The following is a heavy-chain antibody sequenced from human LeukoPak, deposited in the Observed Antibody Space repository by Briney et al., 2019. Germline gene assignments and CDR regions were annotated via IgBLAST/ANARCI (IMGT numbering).Heavy chain of an antibody. D-gene: IGHD2-2*01. CDR1: GFTFSHYE. Sequence: GGSLRLSCEASGFTFSHYEMNWVRQAPGKGLEWVSYISSSGYTIYYADSVKGRFTISRDNAKNSLYLQMNSLRAGDTAVYYCAREDCSSTSCYDPSVSDYWGQGTLVTVSS. CDR3: AREDCSSTSCYDPSVSDY. CDR2: ISSSGYTI. J-gene: IGHJ4*02. V-gene: IGHV3-48*03.